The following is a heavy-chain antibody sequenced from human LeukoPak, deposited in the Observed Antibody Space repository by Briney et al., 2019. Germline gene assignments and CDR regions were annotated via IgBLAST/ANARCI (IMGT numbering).Heavy chain of an antibody. Sequence: GGSLRLSCAASGFTFSSYAMTWVRQAPRKGLEWVSTISTSGGTTSYADSVKGRFTISRDNSKSTLYLQMNSLRAEDTAIYYCAKSQQLVFDYWGQGTLVTVSS. J-gene: IGHJ4*02. V-gene: IGHV3-23*01. CDR1: GFTFSSYA. CDR3: AKSQQLVFDY. D-gene: IGHD6-13*01. CDR2: ISTSGGTT.